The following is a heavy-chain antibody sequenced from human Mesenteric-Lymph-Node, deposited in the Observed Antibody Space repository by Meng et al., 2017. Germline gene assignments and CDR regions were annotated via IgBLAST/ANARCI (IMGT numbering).Heavy chain of an antibody. Sequence: SVKVSCKASGGTFSSYAISWVRQAPGQGLEWMGGIIPIFGTANYAQKFQGRVTITADKSTSTAYMELSSLRSEDTAVYYCARGSRRGAAAGTGIDYWGQGTLVTVSS. CDR1: GGTFSSYA. V-gene: IGHV1-69*06. J-gene: IGHJ4*02. CDR2: IIPIFGTA. D-gene: IGHD6-13*01. CDR3: ARGSRRGAAAGTGIDY.